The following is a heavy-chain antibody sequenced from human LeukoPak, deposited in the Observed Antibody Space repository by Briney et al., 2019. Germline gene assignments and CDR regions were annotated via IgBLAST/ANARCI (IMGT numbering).Heavy chain of an antibody. D-gene: IGHD3-16*01. V-gene: IGHV4-38-2*02. J-gene: IGHJ4*02. CDR2: IHHSGRT. Sequence: PSETLSLTCTVSGYSISSDYYWGWIRQPPVKGLEWIGSIHHSGRTYYNPSLKSRVTISVDTSKNQFSLKLSSLTAADTAVYYCARDRSGYDYVWGSYTSNLDYWGQGTLVTVSS. CDR3: ARDRSGYDYVWGSYTSNLDY. CDR1: GYSISSDYY.